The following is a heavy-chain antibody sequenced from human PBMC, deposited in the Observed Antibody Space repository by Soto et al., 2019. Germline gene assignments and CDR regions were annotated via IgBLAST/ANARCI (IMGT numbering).Heavy chain of an antibody. Sequence: GASVKVSCKASGFTFTNYYMHWVRQAPGQGLEWMAAINPGGGNTAYAQTFLGRVTVTTDTSTSTVYMEMSSLRSDDTAVYYCAKEVAAAGKVFDYWGQGTLVTVSS. CDR3: AKEVAAAGKVFDY. CDR1: GFTFTNYY. V-gene: IGHV1-46*03. J-gene: IGHJ4*02. D-gene: IGHD6-13*01. CDR2: INPGGGNT.